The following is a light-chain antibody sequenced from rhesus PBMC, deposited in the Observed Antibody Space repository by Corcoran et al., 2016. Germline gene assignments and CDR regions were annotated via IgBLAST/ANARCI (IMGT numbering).Light chain of an antibody. Sequence: DIQMTQSTSSLSASVGDTVTITCRASQGISSYLAWYQQKPGKDPKLLIYTASTVQSGVLSRFSGSGSGTDCTLTISSLQPEDFATYYCQQHNSYPLTFGGGTKVEIK. CDR3: QQHNSYPLT. V-gene: IGKV1-25*01. J-gene: IGKJ4*01. CDR1: QGISSY. CDR2: TAS.